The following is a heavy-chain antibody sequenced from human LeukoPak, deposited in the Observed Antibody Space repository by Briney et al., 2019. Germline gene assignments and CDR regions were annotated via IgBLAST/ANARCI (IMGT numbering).Heavy chain of an antibody. V-gene: IGHV1-69*05. D-gene: IGHD4-11*01. CDR1: GGTFSSYA. CDR3: ARSSYSNYGVDEGWFDP. J-gene: IGHJ5*02. Sequence: GASVKVSCKASGGTFSSYAISWVRQAPGQGLEWMGGIIPIFGTANYARKFQGRVTITTDESTSTAYMELSSLRSEDTAVYYCARSSYSNYGVDEGWFDPWGQGTLVTVSS. CDR2: IIPIFGTA.